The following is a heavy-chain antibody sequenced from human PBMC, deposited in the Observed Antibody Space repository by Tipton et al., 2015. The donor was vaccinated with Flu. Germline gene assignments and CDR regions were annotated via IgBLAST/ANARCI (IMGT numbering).Heavy chain of an antibody. J-gene: IGHJ5*02. CDR1: GFTFSNYW. V-gene: IGHV3-74*03. Sequence: GSLRLSCAASGFTFSNYWMHWVRQLPGEGLEWVSRMNPYGTIITYADSVKGRFTVSRDNAKSMLYLQMNSLRVEDTAMYFCTRNPLTPEGAWGQGTMVTVSS. CDR2: MNPYGTII. CDR3: TRNPLTPEGA.